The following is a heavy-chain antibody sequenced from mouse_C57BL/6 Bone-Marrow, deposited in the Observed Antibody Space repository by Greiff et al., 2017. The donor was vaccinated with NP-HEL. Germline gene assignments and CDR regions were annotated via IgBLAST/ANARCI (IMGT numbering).Heavy chain of an antibody. J-gene: IGHJ2*01. Sequence: VQLQQSGAELVKPGASVKISCKASGYAFSSYWMNWVKQRPGKGLEWIGQIYPGDGDTNYNGKFKGKATLTADESSSTAYMQLSSLTSEDSAVYFCARYTVVASGFDYWGQGTTLTVSS. V-gene: IGHV1-80*01. CDR1: GYAFSSYW. D-gene: IGHD1-1*01. CDR3: ARYTVVASGFDY. CDR2: IYPGDGDT.